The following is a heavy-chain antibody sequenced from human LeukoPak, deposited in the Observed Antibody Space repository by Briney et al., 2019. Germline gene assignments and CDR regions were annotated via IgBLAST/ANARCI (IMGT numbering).Heavy chain of an antibody. J-gene: IGHJ4*02. CDR1: GGSISSGSYY. V-gene: IGHV4-61*02. CDR3: ARVPRGIAAGFDY. CDR2: IYTSGST. Sequence: PSETLSLTCTVSGGSISSGSYYWSWIRQPAGKGLEWIGRIYTSGSTNYNPSLKSRVTISVDTSKNQFSLKLSSVTAADTAVYYCARVPRGIAAGFDYWGQGTLVTVSS. D-gene: IGHD6-13*01.